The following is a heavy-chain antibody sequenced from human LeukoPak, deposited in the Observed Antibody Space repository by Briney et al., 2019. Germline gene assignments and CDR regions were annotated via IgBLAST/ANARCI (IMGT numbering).Heavy chain of an antibody. V-gene: IGHV3-74*01. J-gene: IGHJ3*02. CDR2: ITSDGSST. D-gene: IGHD3-3*01. CDR3: ASGVWRDYYAFDI. CDR1: GFTFSSYW. Sequence: GGSLRLSCAASGFTFSSYWMHWVRHAPGKGLVWVSRITSDGSSTSYTDSVQGRFTLSIDNAKNTLYLQMNSLRAEDTAVYYCASGVWRDYYAFDIWGQGTMVTVSS.